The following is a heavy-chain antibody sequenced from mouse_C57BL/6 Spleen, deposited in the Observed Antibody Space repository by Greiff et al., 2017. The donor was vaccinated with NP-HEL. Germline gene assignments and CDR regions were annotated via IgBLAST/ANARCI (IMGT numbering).Heavy chain of an antibody. J-gene: IGHJ4*01. D-gene: IGHD2-1*01. CDR2: TFYSGIT. CDR1: GFSINSDCY. Sequence: EVQLQESGPSLVRPSQTLSLTCTVTGFSINSDCYWIWIRQFPGNKLEYIGYTFYSGITYYNPSLESRTYITRDTSKNQFSLKLSSVTTEDTATYYCARGLYYGNYYYAMDYWGQGTSVTVSS. V-gene: IGHV3-3*01. CDR3: ARGLYYGNYYYAMDY.